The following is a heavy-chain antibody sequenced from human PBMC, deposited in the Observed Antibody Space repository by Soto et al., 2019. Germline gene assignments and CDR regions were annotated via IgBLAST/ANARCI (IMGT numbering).Heavy chain of an antibody. Sequence: SETLSLTCTVSGGSIKSGGSNWNWIRQRPGEGLEWIGYITYRGTTYSIPSLKSRVTMSVDTSKNQFSLKLSSVSAADTAVYYCARDSGESLRFFDYWGQGAPVTVSS. CDR3: ARDSGESLRFFDY. CDR2: ITYRGTT. D-gene: IGHD3-10*01. V-gene: IGHV4-31*03. J-gene: IGHJ4*02. CDR1: GGSIKSGGSN.